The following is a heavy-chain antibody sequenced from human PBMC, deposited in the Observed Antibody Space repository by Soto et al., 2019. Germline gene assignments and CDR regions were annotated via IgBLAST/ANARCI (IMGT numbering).Heavy chain of an antibody. J-gene: IGHJ6*02. CDR3: ARESLSGNTYYYDSSGPGPYYYYGMDV. Sequence: ASVKVSCKASGGTFSSYAISWVRQAPGQGLEWMGGIIPIFGTATYAQKFQGRVTITADEATSTAYMELGSLRSEDTAVYYCARESLSGNTYYYDSSGPGPYYYYGMDVWGQGTTVTVSS. CDR2: IIPIFGTA. V-gene: IGHV1-69*13. D-gene: IGHD3-22*01. CDR1: GGTFSSYA.